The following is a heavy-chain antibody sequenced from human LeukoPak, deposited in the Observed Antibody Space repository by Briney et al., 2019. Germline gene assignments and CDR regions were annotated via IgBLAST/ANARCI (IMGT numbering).Heavy chain of an antibody. D-gene: IGHD5-18*01. CDR1: GFTFSSYA. CDR3: ARPPGDTAMVLYYFDY. Sequence: PGGSLRLSCAASGFTFSSYAMHWVRQAPGKGLEWVAVISYDGSNKYYADSVKGRFTISRDNSKNTLYLQMNSLRAEDTAVYYCARPPGDTAMVLYYFDYWGQGTLVTVSS. CDR2: ISYDGSNK. V-gene: IGHV3-30-3*01. J-gene: IGHJ4*02.